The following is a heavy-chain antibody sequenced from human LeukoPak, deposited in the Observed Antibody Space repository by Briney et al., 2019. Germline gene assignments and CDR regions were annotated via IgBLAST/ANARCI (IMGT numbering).Heavy chain of an antibody. J-gene: IGHJ4*02. V-gene: IGHV1-24*01. CDR1: GYTLTELS. Sequence: ASVKVSCKVSGYTLTELSMHWVRQAPGKGLEWMGGFDPEDGETIYAQKFQGRVTMTEDTSTDTAYMELSSLRSEDTAVYYCARVYKDSSGYYYVPYYFDYWGQGTLVTVSS. D-gene: IGHD3-22*01. CDR3: ARVYKDSSGYYYVPYYFDY. CDR2: FDPEDGET.